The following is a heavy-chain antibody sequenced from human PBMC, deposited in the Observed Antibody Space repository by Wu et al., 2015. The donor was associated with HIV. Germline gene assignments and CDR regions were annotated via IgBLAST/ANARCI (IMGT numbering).Heavy chain of an antibody. D-gene: IGHD6-13*01. CDR3: ARDLTTKSSIWYYAFDV. CDR2: INPNSGGT. V-gene: IGHV1-2*02. J-gene: IGHJ3*01. CDR1: GYTFSGYY. Sequence: QVQLVQSGAEVKKPGASVKVSCKASGYTFSGYYINWLRQAPGQGLEWMGWINPNSGGTKYAQRFQTRVDMTRDTSINTVYMELSGLTSDDTAMYYCARDLTTKSSIWYYAFDVWGRGTMVIVSS.